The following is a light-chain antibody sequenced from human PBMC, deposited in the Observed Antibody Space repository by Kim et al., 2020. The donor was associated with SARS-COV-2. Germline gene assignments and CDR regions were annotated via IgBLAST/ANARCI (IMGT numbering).Light chain of an antibody. J-gene: IGLJ1*01. CDR3: NSRDSSGNSYV. CDR2: GKD. CDR1: SLRRFY. V-gene: IGLV3-19*01. Sequence: SSELNQDPAVSVALGQTVRITCQGDSLRRFYASWYQLKPGQAPVFVLYGKDNRPSGIPDRFSGSSSGNTASMTITGAQAEDEADYYCNSRDSSGNSYVFGTGTKVTVL.